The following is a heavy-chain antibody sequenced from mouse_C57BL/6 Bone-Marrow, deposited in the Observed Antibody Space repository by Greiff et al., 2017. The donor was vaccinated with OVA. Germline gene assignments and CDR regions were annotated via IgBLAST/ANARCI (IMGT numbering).Heavy chain of an antibody. CDR3: ARVGYGSEYYAMKY. J-gene: IGHJ4*01. CDR2: IDPSDSYT. V-gene: IGHV1-69*01. D-gene: IGHD1-1*01. CDR1: GYTFTSYW. Sequence: QVQLQQPGAELVMPGASVKLSCKASGYTFTSYWMHWVKQRPGQGLEWIGEIDPSDSYTNYNQKFKGKSTLTVDKSSSTAYMQLSSLTSEDSAVYDCARVGYGSEYYAMKYWGRGTSVTVSS.